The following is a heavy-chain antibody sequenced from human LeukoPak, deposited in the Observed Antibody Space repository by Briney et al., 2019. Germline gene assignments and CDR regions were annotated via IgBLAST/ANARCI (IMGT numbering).Heavy chain of an antibody. CDR1: GYSFTSYW. D-gene: IGHD6-13*01. Sequence: GESLQISCKGSGYSFTSYWIGWVRQMPGKGLEWMGIIYPGDSDTRYSPSFQGQVTISADKSISTAYLQWSSLKASDTAMYYCARRAAIAAAGTILDYWGQGTLVTVSS. J-gene: IGHJ4*02. V-gene: IGHV5-51*01. CDR2: IYPGDSDT. CDR3: ARRAAIAAAGTILDY.